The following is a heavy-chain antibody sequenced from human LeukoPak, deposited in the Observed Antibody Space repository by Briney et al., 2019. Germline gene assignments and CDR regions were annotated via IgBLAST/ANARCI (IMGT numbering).Heavy chain of an antibody. V-gene: IGHV1-2*02. J-gene: IGHJ5*02. Sequence: ASVKVSCKASGYTFTAYYLHWVRQAPGQGLEWMGWINPDSGVTNYAQKFQGRVTMTRDTSITTAYMELSRLGPDDTAVYYCARYGDSHWFDPWGQGTLVTVSS. CDR1: GYTFTAYY. CDR2: INPDSGVT. D-gene: IGHD2-21*02. CDR3: ARYGDSHWFDP.